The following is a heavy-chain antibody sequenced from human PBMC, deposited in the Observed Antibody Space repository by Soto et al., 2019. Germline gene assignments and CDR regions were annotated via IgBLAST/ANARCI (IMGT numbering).Heavy chain of an antibody. CDR3: ARAPSYGSGSYYGAYSYYFDY. Sequence: PSETLSLTCTVSGGSISSGGYYWSWIRQHPGKGLEWIGYTYYSGSTYYNPSLKSRVTISVDTSKNQFSLKLSSVTAADTAVYYCARAPSYGSGSYYGAYSYYFDYWGQGTLVTVSS. D-gene: IGHD3-10*01. V-gene: IGHV4-31*03. J-gene: IGHJ4*02. CDR2: TYYSGST. CDR1: GGSISSGGYY.